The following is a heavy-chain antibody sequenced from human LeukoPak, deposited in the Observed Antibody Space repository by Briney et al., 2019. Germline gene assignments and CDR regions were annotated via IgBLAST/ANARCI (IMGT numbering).Heavy chain of an antibody. CDR1: GYTLTELS. J-gene: IGHJ4*02. CDR3: ATGLLCSSTSCPDY. CDR2: FDSEDGEI. V-gene: IGHV1-24*01. Sequence: ASVKVSCKVSGYTLTELSMHWVRQAPGKGLEWMGGFDSEDGEIFYAQKFQGRVTMTEDTSTDTAYMELSSLRSEDTAVYYCATGLLCSSTSCPDYWGQGTLVTVSS. D-gene: IGHD2-2*01.